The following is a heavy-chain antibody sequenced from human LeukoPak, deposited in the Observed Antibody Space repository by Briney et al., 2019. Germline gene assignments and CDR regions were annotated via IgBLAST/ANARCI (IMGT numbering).Heavy chain of an antibody. CDR2: INTNTGNP. CDR3: AREWYSNYGYYYYGMEV. Sequence: ASVKVSCKASGYTFTIYAMNWVRQAPGQGLEWMGWINTNTGNPTYAQGFTGRFVFSLDTSVSTAYLQISGLKAEDTAVYYCAREWYSNYGYYYYGMEVWGQGTTVTVSS. J-gene: IGHJ6*02. D-gene: IGHD4-11*01. V-gene: IGHV7-4-1*02. CDR1: GYTFTIYA.